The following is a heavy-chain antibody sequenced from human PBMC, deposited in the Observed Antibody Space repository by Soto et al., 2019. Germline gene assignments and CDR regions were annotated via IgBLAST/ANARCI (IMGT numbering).Heavy chain of an antibody. Sequence: QVHLVQSGAEVKKPGASVRVSCKASNETLTTYGISWVRQAPGQGLEWMGWVSGYNGHSSSAQKFQDRVIMTADTSTNPAYMELRSLTPDDSAVYFCARDSSSSGYYYGMDVWGQGTTVTVSS. CDR2: VSGYNGHS. CDR1: NETLTTYG. J-gene: IGHJ6*02. D-gene: IGHD6-6*01. V-gene: IGHV1-18*01. CDR3: ARDSSSSGYYYGMDV.